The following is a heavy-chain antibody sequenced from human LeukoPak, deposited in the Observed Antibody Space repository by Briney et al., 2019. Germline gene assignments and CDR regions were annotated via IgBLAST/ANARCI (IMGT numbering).Heavy chain of an antibody. Sequence: SVKVSCKASGGTFSSYAISWVRQALGQGLEWMGGIIPIFGTANYAQKFQGRVTITADKSTSTAYMELSSLRSEDTAVYYCALREGEQWLFTYFDYWGQGTLVTVSS. J-gene: IGHJ4*02. CDR3: ALREGEQWLFTYFDY. V-gene: IGHV1-69*06. D-gene: IGHD6-19*01. CDR1: GGTFSSYA. CDR2: IIPIFGTA.